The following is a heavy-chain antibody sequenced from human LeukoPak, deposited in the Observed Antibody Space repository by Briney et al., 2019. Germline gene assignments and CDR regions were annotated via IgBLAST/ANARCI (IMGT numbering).Heavy chain of an antibody. J-gene: IGHJ5*02. V-gene: IGHV4-4*07. CDR2: IYTSGST. D-gene: IGHD3-22*01. CDR1: GGSISSYY. CDR3: ARETYYYDSSGYYPFDP. Sequence: SETLSLTCTVSGGSISSYYWSWIRQPAGRGLEWIGRIYTSGSTNYNPSLKSRVTMSVDTSKNQFSLKLSSVTAADTAVYYCARETYYYDSSGYYPFDPWGQGTLVTVSS.